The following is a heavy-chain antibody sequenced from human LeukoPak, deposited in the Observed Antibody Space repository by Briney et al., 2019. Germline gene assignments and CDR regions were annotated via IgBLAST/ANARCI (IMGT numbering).Heavy chain of an antibody. Sequence: PGGSLRLSCAASGFTFSSYSMHWVRQAPGKGLEWVAVISYDGSNKYYADSVKGRFTISRDNSKNTLYLQMNSLRAEDTAVYYCARPLAGDWRGYFDYWGQGTLVTVSS. J-gene: IGHJ4*02. CDR2: ISYDGSNK. D-gene: IGHD3-3*01. CDR3: ARPLAGDWRGYFDY. V-gene: IGHV3-30*03. CDR1: GFTFSSYS.